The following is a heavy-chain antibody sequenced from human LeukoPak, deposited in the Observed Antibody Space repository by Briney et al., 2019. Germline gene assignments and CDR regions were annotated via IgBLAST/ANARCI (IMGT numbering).Heavy chain of an antibody. CDR2: FDPEDGET. V-gene: IGHV1-24*01. Sequence: GASVKVSCKVSGHTLTELSMHWVRQAPGKGLEWMRGFDPEDGETIYAQKFQGRVTMTEDTSTDTAYMELSSLRSEDTAVYYCATVVRGVNAFDIWGQGTMVTVSS. CDR1: GHTLTELS. J-gene: IGHJ3*02. CDR3: ATVVRGVNAFDI. D-gene: IGHD3-10*01.